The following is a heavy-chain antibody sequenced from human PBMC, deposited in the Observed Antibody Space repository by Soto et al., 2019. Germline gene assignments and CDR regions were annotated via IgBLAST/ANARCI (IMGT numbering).Heavy chain of an antibody. D-gene: IGHD2-8*02. CDR3: ARSVSRECTGGNDAHYYYYGMDV. V-gene: IGHV4-59*01. Sequence: SETLSLTCTVSGGSISSYYWSWIRQPPGKGLEWIGYIYYSGSTNYNPSLKSRVTISVDTSKNQFSLKLSSVTAADTAVYYCARSVSRECTGGNDAHYYYYGMDVWGQGTTVTVSS. CDR2: IYYSGST. CDR1: GGSISSYY. J-gene: IGHJ6*02.